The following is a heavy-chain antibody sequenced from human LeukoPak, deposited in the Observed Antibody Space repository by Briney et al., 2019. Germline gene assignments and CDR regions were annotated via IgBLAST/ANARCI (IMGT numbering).Heavy chain of an antibody. CDR2: IHNSRGT. V-gene: IGHV4-30-4*01. CDR3: GKVGGNTNS. D-gene: IGHD4-23*01. CDR1: GASITSDIFY. J-gene: IGHJ4*02. Sequence: SETLSLTCTVSGASITSDIFYWNWIRQSPGKGLEWIGAIHNSRGTSYNPSLESRLTISVDPSESKCFLKMTSVTDADTATYYCGKVGGNTNSWGQGTLVTVSS.